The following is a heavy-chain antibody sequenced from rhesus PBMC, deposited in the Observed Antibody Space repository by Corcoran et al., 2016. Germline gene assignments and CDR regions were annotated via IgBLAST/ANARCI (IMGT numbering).Heavy chain of an antibody. CDR1: GGSISSGYYY. J-gene: IGHJ1*01. Sequence: QVQLQESGPGLVKPSETLSLTCAVSGGSISSGYYYWSWIRQPPGNELEWIGYITYSGSTSHNPSLKSRVTISRYTSKNQFSLKLSSVTAADTAVYYCARDFTMIVVIGEFWGQGALVTVSS. D-gene: IGHD3-28*01. CDR3: ARDFTMIVVIGEF. V-gene: IGHV4-122*02. CDR2: ITYSGST.